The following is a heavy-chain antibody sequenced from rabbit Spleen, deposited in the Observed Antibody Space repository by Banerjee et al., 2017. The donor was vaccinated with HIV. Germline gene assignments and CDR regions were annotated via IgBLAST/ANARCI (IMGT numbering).Heavy chain of an antibody. CDR2: IDSDSSGFT. J-gene: IGHJ4*01. CDR1: GVSFSGNSY. CDR3: ARRGSGYDM. D-gene: IGHD1-1*01. V-gene: IGHV1S40*01. Sequence: QSLEESGGGLVKPGASLTLTCTASGVSFSGNSYMCWVRQAPGKGLEWIACIDSDSSGFTYFASWANGRFTISKTSSTTVTLRMASLTAADTATYFCARRGSGYDMWGPGTLVTVS.